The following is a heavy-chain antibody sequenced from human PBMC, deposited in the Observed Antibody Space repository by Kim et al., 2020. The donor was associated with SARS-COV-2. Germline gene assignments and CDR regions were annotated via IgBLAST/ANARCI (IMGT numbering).Heavy chain of an antibody. V-gene: IGHV1-69*04. J-gene: IGHJ6*02. CDR1: GGTFSTYT. D-gene: IGHD3-9*01. CDR2: IIPILGIS. CDR3: AREGLSYYDILTGSGMDV. Sequence: SVKVSCKASGGTFSTYTISWVRQAPGQGLDWMGRIIPILGISNYAQKFQDRLTITADKSTSTAYMELSSLRSEDTAVYYCAREGLSYYDILTGSGMDVWGQGTTVTVSS.